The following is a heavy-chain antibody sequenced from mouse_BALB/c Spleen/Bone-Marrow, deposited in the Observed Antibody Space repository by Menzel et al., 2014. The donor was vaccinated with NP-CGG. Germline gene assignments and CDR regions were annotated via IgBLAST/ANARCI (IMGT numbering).Heavy chain of an antibody. CDR1: GYTFTDYY. J-gene: IGHJ2*01. CDR3: ARGIYYGNYFDY. D-gene: IGHD2-1*01. Sequence: EVQLQQSGPELVKPGASVKMSCKASGYTFTDYYMDWVKQSHGESFEWIGRVNPYNGGTSYNQKFKGKATLTVDKSSSTAYMELNSLTSEDSAVHYCARGIYYGNYFDYRGQGTTLTVSS. V-gene: IGHV1-19*01. CDR2: VNPYNGGT.